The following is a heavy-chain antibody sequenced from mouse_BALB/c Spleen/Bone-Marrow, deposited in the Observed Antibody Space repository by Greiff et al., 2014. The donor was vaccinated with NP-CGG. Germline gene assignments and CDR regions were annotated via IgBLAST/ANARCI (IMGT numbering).Heavy chain of an antibody. V-gene: IGHV14-1*02. CDR2: IDPEIGNT. D-gene: IGHD4-1*01. J-gene: IGHJ2*01. Sequence: EVKLQESGAELVRPGALVKLSCKASGFNIKDYFMHWVKQRPERGLEWIGWIDPEIGNTLYDPKFQGKASITADTSSNTAYLQLSSLTSEDTAVYYCARLFGTRDFDYWGQGTTLTVSS. CDR3: ARLFGTRDFDY. CDR1: GFNIKDYF.